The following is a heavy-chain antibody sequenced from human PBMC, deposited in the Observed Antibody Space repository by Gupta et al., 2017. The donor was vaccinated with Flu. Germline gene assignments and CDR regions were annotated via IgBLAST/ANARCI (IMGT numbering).Heavy chain of an antibody. V-gene: IGHV1-2*02. CDR2: INPNSGGT. J-gene: IGHJ4*02. CDR3: ARTYSSGWSGGVVLDY. D-gene: IGHD6-19*01. Sequence: QVQLVQSGAEVKKPGASVKVSCTASGYTFTGYYMHWVRQAPGQGLAWMGWINPNSGGTNDAQKFQGRVTMTRDTSISTAYMELSRLRSDDTAVYYCARTYSSGWSGGVVLDYWGQGTLVTVSS. CDR1: GYTFTGYY.